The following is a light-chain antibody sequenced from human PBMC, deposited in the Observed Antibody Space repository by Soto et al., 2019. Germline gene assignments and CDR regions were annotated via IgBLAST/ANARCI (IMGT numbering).Light chain of an antibody. CDR3: QQYGSSRT. CDR1: QSVSSSY. J-gene: IGKJ1*01. CDR2: GAS. Sequence: EIVLTQSPGTLSLSPGERATLSCRASQSVSSSYLAWYQQKPGQAPRLLIYGASSRATGIPDRFSGSGSGTDFPLTFSRLEPEDFAVYYCQQYGSSRTFGQGTKVDIK. V-gene: IGKV3-20*01.